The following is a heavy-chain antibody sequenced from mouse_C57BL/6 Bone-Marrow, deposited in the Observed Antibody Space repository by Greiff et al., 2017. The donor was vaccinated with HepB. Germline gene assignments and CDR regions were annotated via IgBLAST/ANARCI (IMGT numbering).Heavy chain of an antibody. V-gene: IGHV1-53*01. CDR2: INPSNGGT. Sequence: VQLQQPGPELVKPGASVKLSCKASGYTFTSYWMHWVKQRPGQGLEWIGNINPSNGGTNYNEKFKSKATLTVDKSSSTAYMQLSSLTSEDSAVYYCARCSGYYYAMDYWGQGTSVTVSS. CDR1: GYTFTSYW. CDR3: ARCSGYYYAMDY. J-gene: IGHJ4*01.